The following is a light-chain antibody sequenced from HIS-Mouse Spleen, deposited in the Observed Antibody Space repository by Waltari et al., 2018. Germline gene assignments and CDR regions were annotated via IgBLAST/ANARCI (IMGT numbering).Light chain of an antibody. CDR3: SSYAGSNNLV. CDR2: EVS. Sequence: QSALTQPPSASGSPGQSVTISCTGTSSDVAGYNSVSWYQQPPGKAPNLMIYEVSKRPSGVPDRFSGSKSGNTASLTVSGLQAEDEADYYCSSYAGSNNLVFGGGTKLTVL. J-gene: IGLJ2*01. CDR1: SSDVAGYNS. V-gene: IGLV2-8*01.